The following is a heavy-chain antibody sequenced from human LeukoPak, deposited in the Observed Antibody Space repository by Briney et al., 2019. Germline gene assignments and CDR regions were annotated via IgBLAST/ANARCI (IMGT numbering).Heavy chain of an antibody. J-gene: IGHJ6*03. CDR3: AKDYYYYYMDV. CDR2: INSDGATT. CDR1: GFTFSSYW. V-gene: IGHV3-74*01. Sequence: RGSLRLSCAASGFTFSSYWMHWVRQDPGKGLVWVSRINSDGATTNYADSVKGRFTISRDNAKNTLYLQMNSLRAEDTAVYYCAKDYYYYYMDVWGKGTTVTVSS.